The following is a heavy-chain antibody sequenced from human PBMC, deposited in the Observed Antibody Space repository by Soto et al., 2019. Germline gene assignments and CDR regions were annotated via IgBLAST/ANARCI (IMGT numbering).Heavy chain of an antibody. CDR1: GFTVSSNY. CDR2: IYSGGST. J-gene: IGHJ6*02. CDR3: ARINIDYYYYGMDV. Sequence: PGGSLRLSCAASGFTVSSNYMSWVRQAPGKGLEWVSVIYSGGSTYYADSGMGRFTISSDNSKSTLYLQMNSLRAEDTAVYYCARINIDYYYYGMDVWGQGTTVTVSS. V-gene: IGHV3-53*01.